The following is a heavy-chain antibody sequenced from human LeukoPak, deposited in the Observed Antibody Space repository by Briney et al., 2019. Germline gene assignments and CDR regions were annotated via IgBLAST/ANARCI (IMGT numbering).Heavy chain of an antibody. V-gene: IGHV3-74*01. CDR3: TRDWWVPVSGDV. CDR2: INTDGAVT. D-gene: IGHD2-15*01. Sequence: PGGSLRLSCAASGFTFSKYWMLWVRQAPGKGLESVSRINTDGAVTTYADSVKGRFTVSRDNADNTMFLQMNSVRDEDTAVYYCTRDWWVPVSGDVWGKGTTVTVSS. J-gene: IGHJ6*04. CDR1: GFTFSKYW.